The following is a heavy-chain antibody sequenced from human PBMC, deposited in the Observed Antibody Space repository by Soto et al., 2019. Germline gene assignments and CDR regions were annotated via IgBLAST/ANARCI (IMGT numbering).Heavy chain of an antibody. CDR2: VYYTGST. D-gene: IGHD3-22*01. CDR1: GDSISTFY. Sequence: SETLSLTCTVSGDSISTFYWGWMRRSPGKELEWIGYVYYTGSTNYNPSLKSRVTISVDRSKNQFSLKLTSANAADTAVYYCARGRTVRNYADDSSDYFYFFDYWGQGTQVTVSS. V-gene: IGHV4-59*01. CDR3: ARGRTVRNYADDSSDYFYFFDY. J-gene: IGHJ4*02.